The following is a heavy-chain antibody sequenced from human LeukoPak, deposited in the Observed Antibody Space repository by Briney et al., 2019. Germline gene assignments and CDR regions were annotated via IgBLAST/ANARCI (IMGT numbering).Heavy chain of an antibody. Sequence: PGGSLKLSCAAPGITFSGSTMPWVRQASGKGLEWVGRIRTKANNYATTYAASVQGRFTISRDDSKNTAHLQMNSLQSEDAAVYYCARQRGLFDYSMDVWGQGTTVIVSS. V-gene: IGHV3-73*01. D-gene: IGHD3-16*01. CDR1: GITFSGST. CDR2: IRTKANNYAT. J-gene: IGHJ6*02. CDR3: ARQRGLFDYSMDV.